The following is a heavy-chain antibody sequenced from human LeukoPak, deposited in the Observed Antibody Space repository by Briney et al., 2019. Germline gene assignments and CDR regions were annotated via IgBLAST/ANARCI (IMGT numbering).Heavy chain of an antibody. CDR1: GGSIRSSY. V-gene: IGHV4-59*01. D-gene: IGHD6-13*01. CDR3: SRVSMAATGGTGTGDWYFDL. J-gene: IGHJ2*01. CDR2: IYYTGTT. Sequence: SETLSLTCSVSGGSIRSSYWSWIRQPPGKGLERIGDIYYTGTTNYEPSLKSRVTISADTSRNLFSLKLRSVTAADTAVYYCSRVSMAATGGTGTGDWYFDLWGRGTLVTVSS.